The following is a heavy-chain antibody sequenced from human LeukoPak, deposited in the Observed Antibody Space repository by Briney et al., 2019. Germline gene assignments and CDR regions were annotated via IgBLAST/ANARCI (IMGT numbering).Heavy chain of an antibody. CDR1: GFTFSSYS. Sequence: GGSLRLSCAASGFTFSSYSMNWVRQAPGKGLEWVSSISSSSSYIYYADSVKGRFTISRDNAKNSLYLQMNSLRAEDTAVYYCARDSKGFSGYYDYWGQGTLVTVSS. V-gene: IGHV3-21*01. CDR3: ARDSKGFSGYYDY. D-gene: IGHD3-22*01. J-gene: IGHJ4*02. CDR2: ISSSSSYI.